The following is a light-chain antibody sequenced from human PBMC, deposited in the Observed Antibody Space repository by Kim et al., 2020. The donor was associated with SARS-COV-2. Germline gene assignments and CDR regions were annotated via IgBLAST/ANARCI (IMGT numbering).Light chain of an antibody. CDR1: NVGSKS. CDR3: QVWDSSSDHPV. Sequence: APGKTARITCGGKNVGSKSVHWYQQKPGQAPVLVIYYDSDRPSGMPKRFSGSNSGSTATLTISRVEAGDEADYYCQVWDSSSDHPVFGGGTKLTVL. J-gene: IGLJ3*02. CDR2: YDS. V-gene: IGLV3-21*04.